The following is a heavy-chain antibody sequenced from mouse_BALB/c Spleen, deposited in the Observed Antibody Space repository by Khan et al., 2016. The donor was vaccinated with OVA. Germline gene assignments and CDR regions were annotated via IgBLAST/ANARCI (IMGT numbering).Heavy chain of an antibody. D-gene: IGHD1-2*01. CDR3: ARTARIKY. Sequence: EVQLQESGPGLVKPSQSLSLTCTVTGYSITSGYGWNWIRQFPGNKLEWMGYITYSGSTNYNPSLKSRTSITRDTSKNQFFLQLNSVTTEDTATYYCARTARIKYWGQGTTLTVSS. CDR2: ITYSGST. J-gene: IGHJ2*01. CDR1: GYSITSGYG. V-gene: IGHV3-1*02.